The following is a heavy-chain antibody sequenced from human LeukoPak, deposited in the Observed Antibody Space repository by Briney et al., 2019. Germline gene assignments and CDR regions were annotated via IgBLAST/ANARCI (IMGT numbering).Heavy chain of an antibody. CDR1: GYTFTGFY. D-gene: IGHD3-10*01. V-gene: IGHV1-2*02. J-gene: IGHJ2*01. Sequence: ASVKVSCKASGYTFTGFYIHWVRQAHGQGLEWMGWINPNSGGTNYAQKFQDRVTMTRDTSISTAYMELSSLRSDDTAIYYCARPLITSGWYFDLWGRGTLVTVSS. CDR2: INPNSGGT. CDR3: ARPLITSGWYFDL.